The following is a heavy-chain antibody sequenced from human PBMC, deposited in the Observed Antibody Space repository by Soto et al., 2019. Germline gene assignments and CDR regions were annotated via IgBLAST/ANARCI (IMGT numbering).Heavy chain of an antibody. V-gene: IGHV3-9*01. D-gene: IGHD3-16*02. CDR3: AKDISLGELSAPDH. CDR2: MSWNRGSI. Sequence: VQLVESGGGLVQPGRSLRLSCVASGFTFDDYAMHWVRQAPGKGLEWVSGMSWNRGSIVYADSVKGRFTISRDNAKISLYLQMNSLRPEDSALYYCAKDISLGELSAPDHWGQGTLVTVSS. J-gene: IGHJ4*02. CDR1: GFTFDDYA.